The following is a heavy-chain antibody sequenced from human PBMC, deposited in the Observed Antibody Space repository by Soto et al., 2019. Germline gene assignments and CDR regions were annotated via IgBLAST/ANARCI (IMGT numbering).Heavy chain of an antibody. Sequence: QITLKESGPTLVKPTQTLTLTCTFSGFSLSTSGVGVAWIRQPPGRALEGLAMLYWNDDKRYNPSLRSRLTIGKDTSKHQVVLTMANVDPVDPSTYNCARRTSSFDYWGQGTLVTVSS. J-gene: IGHJ4*02. V-gene: IGHV2-5*01. CDR2: LYWNDDK. CDR3: ARRTSSFDY. CDR1: GFSLSTSGVG.